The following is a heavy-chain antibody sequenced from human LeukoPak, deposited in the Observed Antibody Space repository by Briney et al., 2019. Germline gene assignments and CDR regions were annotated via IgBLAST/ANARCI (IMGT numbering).Heavy chain of an antibody. J-gene: IGHJ4*02. CDR2: IRYDGSNK. CDR3: AKDPLPYCGGDCYYFDY. Sequence: PGGSLRLSCAASGFTFSSYGMHWVRQAPGKGLKWVAFIRYDGSNKYYADSVKGRFTISRDNSKNTLYLQMNSLRAEDTAVYYCAKDPLPYCGGDCYYFDYWGQGTLVTVSS. CDR1: GFTFSSYG. D-gene: IGHD2-21*02. V-gene: IGHV3-30*02.